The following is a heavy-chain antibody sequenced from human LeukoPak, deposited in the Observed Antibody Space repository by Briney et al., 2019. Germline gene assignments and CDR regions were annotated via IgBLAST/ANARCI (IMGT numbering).Heavy chain of an antibody. D-gene: IGHD3-10*01. CDR3: ARGGQYGSASYYTYYYYGMDV. Sequence: AETLSLTCTVSGGSISSYYWSWIRQPAGKGLEWIGRIYTSGSTNYNPSLKSRVTMSVDTSKNQFSLKLSSVTAADTAVYYCARGGQYGSASYYTYYYYGMDVWGQGTTVTVSS. J-gene: IGHJ6*02. CDR1: GGSISSYY. V-gene: IGHV4-4*07. CDR2: IYTSGST.